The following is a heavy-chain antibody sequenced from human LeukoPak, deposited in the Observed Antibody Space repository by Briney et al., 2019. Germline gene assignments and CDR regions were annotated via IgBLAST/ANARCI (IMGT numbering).Heavy chain of an antibody. J-gene: IGHJ3*02. CDR3: ARVGYDFWSGDKNAFDI. CDR2: IYYSGST. Sequence: SETLSLTCTVSGGSISSSGYYWGWIRQPPGKGLEWIGSIYYSGSTYYNPSLKSRVTISVDTSKNQFSLKLSSVTAADTAVYYCARVGYDFWSGDKNAFDIWGQGTMVTVSS. V-gene: IGHV4-39*07. D-gene: IGHD3-3*01. CDR1: GGSISSSGYY.